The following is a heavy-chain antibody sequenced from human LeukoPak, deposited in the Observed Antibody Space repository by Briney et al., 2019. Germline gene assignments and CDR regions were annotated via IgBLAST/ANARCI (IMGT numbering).Heavy chain of an antibody. D-gene: IGHD3-22*01. CDR3: ARAHRDDSSGYYYGH. J-gene: IGHJ1*01. CDR1: GGSISSYY. CDR2: IYYSGST. V-gene: IGHV4-59*01. Sequence: PSETLSLTCTVSGGSISSYYWSWIRQPPGKGLEWIGYIYYSGSTNYNPSLKSRVTISVDTSKNQFSLKLSSVTAADTAVYYCARAHRDDSSGYYYGHWGQGTLVTVSS.